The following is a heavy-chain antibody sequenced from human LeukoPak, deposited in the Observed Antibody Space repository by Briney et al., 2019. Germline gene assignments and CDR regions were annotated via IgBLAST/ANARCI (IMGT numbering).Heavy chain of an antibody. J-gene: IGHJ4*02. V-gene: IGHV3-21*01. Sequence: GSLRLSCAASGFTFSSYSMNWVRQAPGKGLEWVSSISSSSSCIYYADPVKGRFTISRDNAKNSLYLQMNSLRAEDTAVYYCARDGEWGSSSWYFDYWGQGTLVTVSS. CDR2: ISSSSSCI. D-gene: IGHD6-13*01. CDR1: GFTFSSYS. CDR3: ARDGEWGSSSWYFDY.